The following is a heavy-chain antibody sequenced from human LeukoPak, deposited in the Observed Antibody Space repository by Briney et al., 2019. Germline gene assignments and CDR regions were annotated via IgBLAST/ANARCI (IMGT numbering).Heavy chain of an antibody. J-gene: IGHJ4*02. CDR3: ARAGGLRYFDWLFDY. Sequence: GGSLRLSCAASGFTFSSYSMNWVRQAPGKGLEWVSSISSSSSYIYYADSVKGRFTISRDNVKNSLYLQMNSLRAEDTAVYYCARAGGLRYFDWLFDYWGQGTLVTVSS. CDR2: ISSSSSYI. CDR1: GFTFSSYS. D-gene: IGHD3-9*01. V-gene: IGHV3-21*04.